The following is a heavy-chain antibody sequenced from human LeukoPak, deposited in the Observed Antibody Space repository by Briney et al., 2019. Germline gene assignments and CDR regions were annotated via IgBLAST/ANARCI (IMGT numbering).Heavy chain of an antibody. D-gene: IGHD3-22*01. CDR2: INPSGGST. CDR3: AKGRAGNYYYDSSDY. V-gene: IGHV1-46*01. Sequence: GASVKVSCKASGYIFTSYYIHWVRQAPGQGLEWMGIINPSGGSTSYAQKFQGRVTMTRDTSTSTVYMELSSLRAEDTAVYYCAKGRAGNYYYDSSDYWGQGTLVTVSS. J-gene: IGHJ4*02. CDR1: GYIFTSYY.